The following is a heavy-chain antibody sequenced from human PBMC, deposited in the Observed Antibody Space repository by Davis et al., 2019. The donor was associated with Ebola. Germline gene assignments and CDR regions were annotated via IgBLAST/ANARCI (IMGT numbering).Heavy chain of an antibody. D-gene: IGHD6-13*01. V-gene: IGHV4-39*07. CDR3: ARAPIAGAGTRWGTRWFDP. Sequence: PSETLSLTCTVSGGSISSSSYYWGWIRQPPGTGLEWLGSINYSGSTYYNPSLKSRVTISVDTSKNQFSLKLSSVTAADTAVYYCARAPIAGAGTRWGTRWFDPWGQGTLVTVSS. CDR1: GGSISSSSYY. J-gene: IGHJ5*02. CDR2: INYSGST.